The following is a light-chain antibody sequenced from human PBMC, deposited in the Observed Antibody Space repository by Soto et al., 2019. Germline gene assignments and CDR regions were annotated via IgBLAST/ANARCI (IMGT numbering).Light chain of an antibody. V-gene: IGKV3-20*01. CDR1: QSVRDSY. CDR3: RRYGSSPGT. CDR2: DTY. J-gene: IGKJ1*01. Sequence: EIVLTQSPGTLSLSPGERATLSCRASQSVRDSYLAWYQQKPGQAPSLLIYDTYTRATGIPDRFIGSGSGTDFAHTISRGEPEDFAMCFCRRYGSSPGTFGQGTKGQIK.